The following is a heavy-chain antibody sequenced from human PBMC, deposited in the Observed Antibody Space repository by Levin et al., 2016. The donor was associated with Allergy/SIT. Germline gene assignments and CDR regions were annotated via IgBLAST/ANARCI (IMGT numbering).Heavy chain of an antibody. Sequence: GESLKISCAASGFTFSSYGMHWVRQAPGKGLEWVAVISYDGSNKYYADSVKGRFTISRDNSKNTLYLQMNSLRAEDTAVYYCATDIVVVEEIAWGGFDTHYGMDVWGQGTTVTVSS. J-gene: IGHJ6*02. CDR1: GFTFSSYG. CDR3: ATDIVVVEEIAWGGFDTHYGMDV. D-gene: IGHD2-2*01. CDR2: ISYDGSNK. V-gene: IGHV3-30*03.